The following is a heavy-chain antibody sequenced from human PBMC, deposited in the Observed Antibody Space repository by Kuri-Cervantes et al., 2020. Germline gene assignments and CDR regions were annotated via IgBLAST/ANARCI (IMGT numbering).Heavy chain of an antibody. CDR2: IYYTGAT. J-gene: IGHJ4*02. Sequence: LRLSCTVSGGSISSYYWSWIRQPPGKGLEWVGYIYYTGATFYNPSLESRLTMSLDTSKNQFSMRLNSVDAADAAVYYCAREVNYGGNSEAFFDSWGQGTLVTVSS. D-gene: IGHD4-23*01. CDR1: GGSISSYY. CDR3: AREVNYGGNSEAFFDS. V-gene: IGHV4-30-4*08.